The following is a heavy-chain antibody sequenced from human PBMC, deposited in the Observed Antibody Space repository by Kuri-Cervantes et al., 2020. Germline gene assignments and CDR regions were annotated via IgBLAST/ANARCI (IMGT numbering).Heavy chain of an antibody. V-gene: IGHV4-34*01. CDR2: IYHSGST. CDR1: GGSFSGYS. J-gene: IGHJ2*01. CDR3: ARPDTILDWYFDL. D-gene: IGHD3-3*01. Sequence: SQTLSLTCAVYGGSFSGYSWSWIRQPPGKGLEWIVSIYHSGSTYYNPSLKSRVTISVDTSKNQFSLKLSSVTAADTAVYYCARPDTILDWYFDLWGRGTLVTVSS.